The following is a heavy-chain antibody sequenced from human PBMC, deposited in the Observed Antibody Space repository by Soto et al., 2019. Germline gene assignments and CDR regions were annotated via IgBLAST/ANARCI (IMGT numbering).Heavy chain of an antibody. V-gene: IGHV3-23*01. CDR1: GFTFSSYA. CDR3: ACYGSTLWEWFDP. J-gene: IGHJ5*02. Sequence: GGCLRLSCAASGFTFSSYAMSWGRQAPGKGLEWVSAISGSGGSTYYADSVKGRFTISRDNSKNTLYLQMNSLRAEDTALYSCACYGSTLWEWFDPWRQGTLVTVSS. CDR2: ISGSGGST. D-gene: IGHD6-13*01.